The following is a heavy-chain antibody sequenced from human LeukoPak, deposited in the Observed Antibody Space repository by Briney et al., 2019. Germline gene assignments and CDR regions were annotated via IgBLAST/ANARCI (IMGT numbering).Heavy chain of an antibody. CDR3: ATGYYYASGTYPFVFDY. V-gene: IGHV1-24*01. Sequence: GASVKVSCKVSGYTLTELSMHWVRQAPGKGLEWMGGFDPEAGETVYAQKFQGRVTMTEDTSTDTAYMELSSPRSEDTALYYCATGYYYASGTYPFVFDYWGQGTLVTVSS. CDR1: GYTLTELS. J-gene: IGHJ4*02. CDR2: FDPEAGET. D-gene: IGHD3-10*01.